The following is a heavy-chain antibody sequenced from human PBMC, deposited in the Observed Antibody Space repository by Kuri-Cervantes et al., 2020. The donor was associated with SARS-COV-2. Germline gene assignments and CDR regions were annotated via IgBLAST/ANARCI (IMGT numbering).Heavy chain of an antibody. CDR1: GFTFVSYA. CDR3: ARDSVFYSSGWYYFDY. D-gene: IGHD6-19*01. Sequence: GESLKISCAASGFTFVSYAMGWVRQTPGKGLEWVSGISDSGSGTYYVDSVKGRFIISRDNSKNTLYLQMNSLRAEDTAVYYCARDSVFYSSGWYYFDYWGQGTLVTVSS. V-gene: IGHV3-23*01. CDR2: ISDSGSGT. J-gene: IGHJ4*02.